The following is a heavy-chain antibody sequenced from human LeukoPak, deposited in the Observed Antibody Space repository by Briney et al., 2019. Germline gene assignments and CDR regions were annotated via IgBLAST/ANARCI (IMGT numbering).Heavy chain of an antibody. J-gene: IGHJ4*02. D-gene: IGHD3-3*01. V-gene: IGHV3-23*01. Sequence: GGSLRLSCAASGFTFSSYAMSWVRQAPGKGLEWVSAISGSGGSTYHADSVKGRFTISRDNSKNTLYLQMNSLRAEDTAVYYCAKGTHYYDFWSGYYFDYWGQGTLVTVSS. CDR1: GFTFSSYA. CDR2: ISGSGGST. CDR3: AKGTHYYDFWSGYYFDY.